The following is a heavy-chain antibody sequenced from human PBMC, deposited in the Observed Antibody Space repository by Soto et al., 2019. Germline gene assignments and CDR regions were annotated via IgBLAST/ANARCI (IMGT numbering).Heavy chain of an antibody. V-gene: IGHV4-30-4*01. CDR2: IYYSGSS. CDR3: ARAIVVTVGGMDV. J-gene: IGHJ6*02. D-gene: IGHD5-12*01. Sequence: QVQLQESGPGLVKPSQTLSLTCTVSGGSISNADYYWSWVRQPPGKGLEWIGYIYYSGSSFFNPSLQSRVTMSKDTSKSQLSLRLTSVTAADTAVYYCARAIVVTVGGMDVWGRGTTVTVSS. CDR1: GGSISNADYY.